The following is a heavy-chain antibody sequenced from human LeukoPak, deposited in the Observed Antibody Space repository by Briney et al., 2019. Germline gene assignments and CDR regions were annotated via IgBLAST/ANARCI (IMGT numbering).Heavy chain of an antibody. Sequence: PGGSLRLSCAASGFTFSSYAMTWVRQAPGKGLEWVSGISGSGGSTYYTDSVKGRFTISRDNSKNMLYLQVNSLRAEDTAVYYCAKDSFTIFGVVNYFDYWGQGTLVTVSS. CDR2: ISGSGGST. J-gene: IGHJ4*02. V-gene: IGHV3-23*01. CDR3: AKDSFTIFGVVNYFDY. D-gene: IGHD3-3*01. CDR1: GFTFSSYA.